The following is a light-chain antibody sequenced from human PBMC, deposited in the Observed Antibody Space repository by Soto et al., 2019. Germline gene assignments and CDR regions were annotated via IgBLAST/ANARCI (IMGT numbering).Light chain of an antibody. CDR3: QQRSDWPWT. CDR2: DVS. J-gene: IGKJ1*01. CDR1: ESVTDY. Sequence: EIELTQSPSTLSLSPGERGTLSCRASESVTDYLAWYQQKPGQAPRLLVYDVSNRATGIPARFSGGGSGTDFTLTISNVEPDDFAVYYCQQRSDWPWTFGQGTKVDI. V-gene: IGKV3-11*01.